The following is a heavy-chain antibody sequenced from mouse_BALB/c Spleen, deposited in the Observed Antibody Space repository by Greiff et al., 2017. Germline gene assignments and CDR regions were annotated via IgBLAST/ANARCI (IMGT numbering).Heavy chain of an antibody. CDR2: IYPGNVNT. CDR1: GYTFTSYY. V-gene: IGHV1S56*01. Sequence: QVQLKQSGPELVKPGASVRISCKASGYTFTSYYIHWVKQRPGQGLEWIGWIYPGNVNTKYNEKFKGKATLTADKSSSTAYMQLSSLTSEDSAVYFCALYDGYYFYAMDYWGQGTSVTVSS. D-gene: IGHD2-3*01. J-gene: IGHJ4*01. CDR3: ALYDGYYFYAMDY.